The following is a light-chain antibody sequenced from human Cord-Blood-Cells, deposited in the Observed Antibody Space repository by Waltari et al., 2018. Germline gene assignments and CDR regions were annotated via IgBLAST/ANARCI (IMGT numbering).Light chain of an antibody. CDR1: QSIRTY. CDR3: QQCYSIPFT. CDR2: AAS. Sequence: DIQMTKSPSSLPAPVGDRVTITCRASQSIRTYLNWYQQKPGKAPKLLIYAASSLEKGVPSRFSGSGSGTDFTLTISSLQPEDFATYYCQQCYSIPFTFGPGTKVDIK. J-gene: IGKJ3*01. V-gene: IGKV1-39*01.